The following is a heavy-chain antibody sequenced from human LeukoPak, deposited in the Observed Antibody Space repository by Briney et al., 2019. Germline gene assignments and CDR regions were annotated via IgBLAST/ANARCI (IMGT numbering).Heavy chain of an antibody. CDR1: GFTFSSYA. Sequence: PGGSLRLSCAASGFTFSSYAMSWVRQAPGKGLEWVSVINASGGSACYADPVKGRFTISRDNSKNTLYLQMNSLRAEDTAVYYCAKAILWFGELDYWGQGTLVTVHS. J-gene: IGHJ4*02. CDR2: INASGGSA. V-gene: IGHV3-23*01. CDR3: AKAILWFGELDY. D-gene: IGHD3-10*01.